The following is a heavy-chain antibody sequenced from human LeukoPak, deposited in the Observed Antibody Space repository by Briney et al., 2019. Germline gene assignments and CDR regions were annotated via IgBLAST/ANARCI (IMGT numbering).Heavy chain of an antibody. CDR3: ARDHGSIDAFDI. V-gene: IGHV1-18*01. J-gene: IGHJ3*02. Sequence: KLQGRVTVTTDTSTSTAYMELRSLRSDDTAVYYCARDHGSIDAFDIWGQGTMVTVSS.